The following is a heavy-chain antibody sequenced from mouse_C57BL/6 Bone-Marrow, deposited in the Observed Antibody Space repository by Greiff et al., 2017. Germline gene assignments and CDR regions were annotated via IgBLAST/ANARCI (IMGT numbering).Heavy chain of an antibody. CDR2: INPNYGTT. D-gene: IGHD1-1*01. CDR3: ARSGGVYGVYAMDY. V-gene: IGHV1-39*01. Sequence: VQLKESGPELVKPGASVKISCKASGYSFTDYNMNWVKQSNGKSLEWIGVINPNYGTTSYNQKFKGKATLTVDQSSSTAYMQLNSLTSEDSAVYYCARSGGVYGVYAMDYWGQGTSVTVSS. CDR1: GYSFTDYN. J-gene: IGHJ4*01.